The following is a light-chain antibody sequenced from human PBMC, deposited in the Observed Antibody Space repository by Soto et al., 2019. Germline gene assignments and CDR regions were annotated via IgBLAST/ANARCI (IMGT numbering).Light chain of an antibody. Sequence: DLVLTQSPLSLPVTPGEPASISCRSSQSLLHRNGYNYLDWYLQKPGQSPQLLIYLGSHRASGVSDRFSGSGSGTDFTLQISRVEAEDVGVYYCMQTLQPTLTFGGGTKVEIK. J-gene: IGKJ4*01. CDR2: LGS. CDR1: QSLLHRNGYNY. CDR3: MQTLQPTLT. V-gene: IGKV2-28*01.